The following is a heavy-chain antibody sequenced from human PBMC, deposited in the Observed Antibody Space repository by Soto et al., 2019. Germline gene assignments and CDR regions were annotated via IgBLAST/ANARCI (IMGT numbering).Heavy chain of an antibody. J-gene: IGHJ4*02. Sequence: SVKVSCKASGGTFSSYAISWVRQAPGQGLEWMGGIIPIFGTANYAQKFQGRVTITADKSTSTAYMELSSLRSEDTAVYYCATEGYGGNSGLSGDYWGQGTLVTVSS. D-gene: IGHD4-17*01. CDR3: ATEGYGGNSGLSGDY. CDR1: GGTFSSYA. V-gene: IGHV1-69*06. CDR2: IIPIFGTA.